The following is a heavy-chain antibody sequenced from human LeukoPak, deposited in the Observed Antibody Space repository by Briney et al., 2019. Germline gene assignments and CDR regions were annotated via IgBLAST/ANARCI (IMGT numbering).Heavy chain of an antibody. CDR1: GFTVSSNY. D-gene: IGHD1-26*01. CDR2: IYSGGST. V-gene: IGHV3-53*01. CDR3: AKDGGTYPYFLDV. Sequence: GGSLRLSCAASGFTVSSNYMSWVRQAPGKGLEWVSIIYSGGSTFYADSMKGRFTISRDNSRDTLYLQMNSLRAEDTAIYICAKDGGTYPYFLDVWGKGTTVIVSS. J-gene: IGHJ6*03.